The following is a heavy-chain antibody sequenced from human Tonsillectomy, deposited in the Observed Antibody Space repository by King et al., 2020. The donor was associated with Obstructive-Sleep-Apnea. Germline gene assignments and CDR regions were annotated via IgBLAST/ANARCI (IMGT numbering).Heavy chain of an antibody. CDR1: GFTFSGYT. J-gene: IGHJ4*02. CDR2: ISGSGLYI. CDR3: ARECRIGGSCHSLPLDY. V-gene: IGHV3-21*06. Sequence: VQLVESGGGLVKPGGSLRLSCAASGFTFSGYTMTWVRQAPGKGLEWVSFISGSGLYINYADSVKGRFTISRDNAKNSLSLEMNSLRAEDTAVYYCARECRIGGSCHSLPLDYWGQGTLVSVSS. D-gene: IGHD2-15*01.